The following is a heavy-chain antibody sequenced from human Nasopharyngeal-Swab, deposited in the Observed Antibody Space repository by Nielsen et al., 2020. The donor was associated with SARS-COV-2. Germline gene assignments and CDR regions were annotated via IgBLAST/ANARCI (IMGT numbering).Heavy chain of an antibody. D-gene: IGHD5-18*01. CDR3: SRDPFGAMVDYFDY. Sequence: GESLKISCAASGFTFRSYAMGWVRQAPGKGLEWASGISGGGGGTSYADSVKGRFTISRDNAKNTLYLQMNSLRAEDTAVYYCSRDPFGAMVDYFDYWGQGTLVTVSS. J-gene: IGHJ4*02. CDR1: GFTFRSYA. V-gene: IGHV3-74*01. CDR2: ISGGGGGT.